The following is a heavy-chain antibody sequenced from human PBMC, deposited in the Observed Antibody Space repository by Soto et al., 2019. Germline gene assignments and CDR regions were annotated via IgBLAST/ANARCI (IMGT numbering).Heavy chain of an antibody. CDR1: GYTFTSYG. V-gene: IGHV1-18*04. CDR2: ISAYNGNT. D-gene: IGHD3-10*01. Sequence: QVQLVQSGAEVKKPGASVKVSCKASGYTFTSYGISWVRQAPGQGLEWMGWISAYNGNTNYAQKLQGRVTMTTDTPTSTAYMELRSLRSGETAVYYCARGGSVVRGVTRLDYYYGMAVWGQGTTVTVSS. J-gene: IGHJ6*02. CDR3: ARGGSVVRGVTRLDYYYGMAV.